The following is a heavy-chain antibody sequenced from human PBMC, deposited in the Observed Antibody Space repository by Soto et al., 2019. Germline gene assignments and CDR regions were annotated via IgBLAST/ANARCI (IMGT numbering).Heavy chain of an antibody. D-gene: IGHD6-13*01. V-gene: IGHV4-4*02. CDR1: GGSISSNNW. J-gene: IGHJ4*02. Sequence: QVQLQESGPGLVRPSGTLSLTCAVSGGSISSNNWWSWVGQPPGKGLEWIGEIYHSGSTNYNPSLKSRVTMSVVPSKNLFSLTLNSVTAADTAFYYCARDQGSHPGDWGQGTLVSVSS. CDR2: IYHSGST. CDR3: ARDQGSHPGD.